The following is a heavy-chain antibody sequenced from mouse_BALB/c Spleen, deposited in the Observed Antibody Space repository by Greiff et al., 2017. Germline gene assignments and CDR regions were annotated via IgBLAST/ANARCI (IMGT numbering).Heavy chain of an antibody. V-gene: IGHV1S22*01. CDR1: GYTFTSYW. CDR2: IYPGSGST. J-gene: IGHJ4*01. CDR3: TRTYYRYPYYAMDY. D-gene: IGHD2-14*01. Sequence: LKQPGSELVRPGASVKLSCKASGYTFTSYWMHWVKQRPGQGLEWIGNIYPGSGSTNYDEKFKSKATLTVDTSSSTAYMQLSSLTSEDSAVYYCTRTYYRYPYYAMDYWGQGTSVTVSS.